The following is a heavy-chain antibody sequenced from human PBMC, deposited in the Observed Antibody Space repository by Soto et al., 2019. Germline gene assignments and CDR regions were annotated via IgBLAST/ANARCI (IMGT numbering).Heavy chain of an antibody. CDR2: IGTAGDT. D-gene: IGHD5-12*01. J-gene: IGHJ6*02. CDR1: GFTFSNYD. CDR3: AIVLKYSGSPSHHAMDV. V-gene: IGHV3-13*01. Sequence: GSLRLSCAASGFTFSNYDMHWVRQGTGKGLEWISSIGTAGDTYYAGSVRGRSTISRENAKNSLYLQMNSLRAGDTAVYYCAIVLKYSGSPSHHAMDVRGQWTPVSVS.